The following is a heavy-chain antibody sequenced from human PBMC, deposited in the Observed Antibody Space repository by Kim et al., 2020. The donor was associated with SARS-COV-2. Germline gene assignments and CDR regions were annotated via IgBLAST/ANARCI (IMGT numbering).Heavy chain of an antibody. Sequence: ASVKVSCKASGYTFTSYDINWVRQATGQGLEWMGWMNPNSGNTGYAQKFQGRVTMTRNTSISTAYMELSSLRSEDTAVYYCARGAYCSSMIYYYYGMDVWGQGTTVTVSS. J-gene: IGHJ6*02. CDR2: MNPNSGNT. D-gene: IGHD2-2*01. CDR1: GYTFTSYD. CDR3: ARGAYCSSMIYYYYGMDV. V-gene: IGHV1-8*01.